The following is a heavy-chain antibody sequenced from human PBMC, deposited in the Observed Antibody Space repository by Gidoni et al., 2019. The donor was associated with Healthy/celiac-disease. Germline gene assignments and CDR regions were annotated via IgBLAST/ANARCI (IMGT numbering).Heavy chain of an antibody. D-gene: IGHD6-19*01. Sequence: QVQLAQSGAVVQKPGPSLTASCKASGYTFTGSYMHWLRQAPGQGLEWMGWTNPSSGGTNYAQKVQGRVNMTRDTSISTAYMKLSRLRSDETAVDYCARDRGYAVAYYNCGIDDWGQGTTVTVSS. CDR1: GYTFTGSY. J-gene: IGHJ6*02. V-gene: IGHV1-2*02. CDR3: ARDRGYAVAYYNCGIDD. CDR2: TNPSSGGT.